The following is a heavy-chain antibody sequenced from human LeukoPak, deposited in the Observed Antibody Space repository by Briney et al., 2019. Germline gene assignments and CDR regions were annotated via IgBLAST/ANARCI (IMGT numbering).Heavy chain of an antibody. D-gene: IGHD2-15*01. J-gene: IGHJ6*03. CDR1: GGSISGYY. CDR3: ARGLGSVAADYYYYYMDV. Sequence: SETLSLTCTVSGGSISGYYWSWIRQPPGKGLEWNGEINHSGSTNYNPSLKSRVTISVDTSKNQFALKLSSVTAADTAVYYCARGLGSVAADYYYYYMDVWGKGTTVTVSS. V-gene: IGHV4-34*01. CDR2: INHSGST.